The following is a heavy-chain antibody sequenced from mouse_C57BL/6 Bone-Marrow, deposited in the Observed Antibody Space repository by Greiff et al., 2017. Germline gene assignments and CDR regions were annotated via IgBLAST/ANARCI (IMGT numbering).Heavy chain of an antibody. Sequence: QVQLKQSGAELAKPGASVKLSCKASGYTFTSYWMHWVKQRPGQGLEWIGYINPSSGYTKYNQKFKDKATLTADKSSSTAYMQLSSLTYEDAAVYYCAREDDGYSHDYWGQGTTLTVSS. CDR3: AREDDGYSHDY. CDR2: INPSSGYT. J-gene: IGHJ2*01. V-gene: IGHV1-7*01. CDR1: GYTFTSYW. D-gene: IGHD2-3*01.